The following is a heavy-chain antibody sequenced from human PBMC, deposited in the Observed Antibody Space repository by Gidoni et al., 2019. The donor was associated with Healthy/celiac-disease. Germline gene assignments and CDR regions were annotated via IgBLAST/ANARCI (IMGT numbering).Heavy chain of an antibody. CDR3: AGLLTGTRYYYYYLDV. J-gene: IGHJ6*03. CDR1: GYSFTSSW. D-gene: IGHD1-20*01. V-gene: IGHV5-10-1*01. Sequence: EVQLVQSGAEVKKPGESLRISCTGSGYSFTSSWISWVRQMPGKGLEWMGRIDPSDSYTNYNPSFQGHVAISADKSISTAYLQWSSLEASDTAMYYCAGLLTGTRYYYYYLDVWGKGTTVTVSS. CDR2: IDPSDSYT.